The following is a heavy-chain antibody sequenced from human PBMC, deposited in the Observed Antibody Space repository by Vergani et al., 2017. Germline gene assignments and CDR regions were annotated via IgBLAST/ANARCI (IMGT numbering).Heavy chain of an antibody. J-gene: IGHJ3*02. Sequence: QVQLVQSGAEVKKPGSSVKVSCKASGGTFSSYAISWVRQAPGQGLEWMGGIIPIFGTANYAQKFQGRVTITADESTSTAYMELSSLRSEDTAVYYCASPTCGDIVVVPAAKRGAFDIWGQGTMVTVSS. V-gene: IGHV1-69*01. CDR3: ASPTCGDIVVVPAAKRGAFDI. CDR2: IIPIFGTA. D-gene: IGHD2-2*01. CDR1: GGTFSSYA.